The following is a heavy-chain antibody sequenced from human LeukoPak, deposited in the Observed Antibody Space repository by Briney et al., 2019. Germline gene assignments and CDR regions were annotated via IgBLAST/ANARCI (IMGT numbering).Heavy chain of an antibody. D-gene: IGHD2-8*01. CDR2: FDPEDGET. CDR1: GYTLTELS. J-gene: IGHJ4*02. CDR3: APEGRVRMVYAWYY. V-gene: IGHV1-24*01. Sequence: ASVKVSCKVSGYTLTELSMHWARQAPGKGLEWMGGFDPEDGETIYAQKFQGRVTMTEDTSTDTAYMELSSLRSEDTAVYYCAPEGRVRMVYAWYYWGQGTLVNVSS.